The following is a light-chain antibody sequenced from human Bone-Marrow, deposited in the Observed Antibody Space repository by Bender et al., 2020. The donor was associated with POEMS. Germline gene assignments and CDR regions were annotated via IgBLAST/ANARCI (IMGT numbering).Light chain of an antibody. J-gene: IGLJ3*02. CDR1: SSDVGTYNY. CDR3: SSYTSTSTVL. CDR2: DVS. Sequence: QSALTQPASVSGSPGQSLTISCTRTSSDVGTYNYVSWYQQHPGEVPKLMIYDVSNRPSGVSNRFSGSKSGNTASLTISGLQAEDEADYFCSSYTSTSTVLFGGGTKLTVL. V-gene: IGLV2-14*01.